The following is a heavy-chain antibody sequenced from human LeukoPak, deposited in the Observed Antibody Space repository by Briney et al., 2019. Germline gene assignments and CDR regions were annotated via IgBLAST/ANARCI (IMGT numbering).Heavy chain of an antibody. CDR3: ARGHDYGDY. J-gene: IGHJ4*02. CDR1: GFTFNNYG. CDR2: IWYDGSNK. D-gene: IGHD3-16*01. V-gene: IGHV3-33*01. Sequence: GGSLRLSCAASGFTFNNYGMHWVRQAPGKGLEWVAVIWYDGSNKYYADSVKGRFTISRDNSKNMLYLQMNSLRAEDTAVYYCARGHDYGDYWGQGTLVTVSS.